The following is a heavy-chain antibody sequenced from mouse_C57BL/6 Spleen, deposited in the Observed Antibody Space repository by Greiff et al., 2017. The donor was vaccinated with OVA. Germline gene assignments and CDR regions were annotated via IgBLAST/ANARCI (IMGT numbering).Heavy chain of an antibody. Sequence: QVQLQQSGAELVRPGASVTLSCKASGYTFTDYEMHWVKQTPVHGLEWIGAIDPETGGTAYNQKFKGKAILTADKSSSTAYMELRSLTSEDSAVYYCTRIGVVAPYWYFDVWGTGTTVTVSS. CDR1: GYTFTDYE. V-gene: IGHV1-15*01. CDR3: TRIGVVAPYWYFDV. J-gene: IGHJ1*03. D-gene: IGHD1-1*01. CDR2: IDPETGGT.